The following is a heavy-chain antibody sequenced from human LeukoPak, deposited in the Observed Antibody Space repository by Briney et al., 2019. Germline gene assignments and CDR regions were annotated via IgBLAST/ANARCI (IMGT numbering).Heavy chain of an antibody. J-gene: IGHJ3*02. CDR2: INHRGST. Sequence: PSETLSLTCAVYGGSFSGYYWSWIRQPPGKGLEWIGEINHRGSTNYNPSLKSRVTISVDTSKNQFSLKLSSVTAADTAVYYCARGPYSSSSGVRAFDIWGQGTMVTVSS. V-gene: IGHV4-34*01. D-gene: IGHD6-6*01. CDR3: ARGPYSSSSGVRAFDI. CDR1: GGSFSGYY.